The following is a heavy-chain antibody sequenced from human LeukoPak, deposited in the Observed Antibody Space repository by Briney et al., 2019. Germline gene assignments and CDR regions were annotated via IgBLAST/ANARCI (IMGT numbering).Heavy chain of an antibody. J-gene: IGHJ5*02. CDR3: ARHSICFDP. Sequence: KPSETLSLTCTVSGGSISSYYWSWIRQPPGKGLEWIGYISYSGSTNYNPSLKSRVTISVDTSKNQFSLKLTSVTAADTAVYYCARHSICFDPWGQGTLVTVPS. V-gene: IGHV4-59*08. CDR1: GGSISSYY. CDR2: ISYSGST.